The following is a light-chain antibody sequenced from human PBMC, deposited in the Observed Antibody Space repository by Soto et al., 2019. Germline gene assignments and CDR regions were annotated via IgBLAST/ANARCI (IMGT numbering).Light chain of an antibody. Sequence: EIVMTQAPATLSVSPGERATLSCRASQSFSSNLAWYQQKPGQAPRLLIYVAATRATGIPARFSGSGSGTDFTLTINSLQSEDFAVYYCQMYNNWVGTFGGGTKVDIK. CDR3: QMYNNWVGT. J-gene: IGKJ4*01. CDR1: QSFSSN. CDR2: VAA. V-gene: IGKV3-15*01.